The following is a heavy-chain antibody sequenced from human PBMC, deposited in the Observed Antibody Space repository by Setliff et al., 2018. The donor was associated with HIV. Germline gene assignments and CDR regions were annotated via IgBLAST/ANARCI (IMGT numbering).Heavy chain of an antibody. D-gene: IGHD6-19*01. V-gene: IGHV4-59*11. CDR3: ARGGSSGWYAVVHFKY. J-gene: IGHJ1*01. CDR2: IYYSGST. CDR1: GGSISSHY. Sequence: SETLSLTCTVSGGSISSHYWNWIRQPPGKGLEWIGSIYYSGSTNYNPSLKSRVTISVDTSRKQFSLKLSSVTAADTAVYYCARGGSSGWYAVVHFKYWGQGTLVTVSS.